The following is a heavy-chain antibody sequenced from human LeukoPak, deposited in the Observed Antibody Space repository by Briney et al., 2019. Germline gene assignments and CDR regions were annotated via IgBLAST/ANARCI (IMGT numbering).Heavy chain of an antibody. V-gene: IGHV3-7*01. CDR3: ARGGPKGAFDI. J-gene: IGHJ3*02. CDR1: GVTFSSYW. Sequence: GGSLRLSCAASGVTFSSYWMSWVRQAPGKGLEWVANIKQDGSEKYYVDSVKGRFTISRDNAKNSVYLQMDSLRAEDTAVYYCARGGPKGAFDIWGQGTMVTVSS. CDR2: IKQDGSEK. D-gene: IGHD3/OR15-3a*01.